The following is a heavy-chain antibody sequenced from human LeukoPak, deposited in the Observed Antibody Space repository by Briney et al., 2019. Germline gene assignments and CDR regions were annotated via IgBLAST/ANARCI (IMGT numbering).Heavy chain of an antibody. CDR2: IYYSGTT. J-gene: IGHJ4*02. V-gene: IGHV4-59*01. Sequence: SETLSLTCTVSGDSINSYYWSWVRQPPGKGLEWIGYIYYSGTTNYNPSLKSRVTISADTSKNQFSLNLRSVTAADTAVYYCARGNYYRYYFDNWGRGTLVTVSS. CDR3: ARGNYYRYYFDN. CDR1: GDSINSYY. D-gene: IGHD1-26*01.